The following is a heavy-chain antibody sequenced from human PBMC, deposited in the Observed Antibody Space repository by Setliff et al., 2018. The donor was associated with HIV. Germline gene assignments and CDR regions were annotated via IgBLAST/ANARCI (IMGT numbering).Heavy chain of an antibody. D-gene: IGHD2-2*01. CDR3: ARLMPNWDYFDY. Sequence: PSETLSLTCAVSGASISSGNWWSWVRQSPGKGLEWIGEIFHTGSTNYNPSLKSRVTISVDTSKNHFSLNVSPLTAADTALYFCARLMPNWDYFDYWGQGTQVTVSS. CDR2: IFHTGST. J-gene: IGHJ4*02. V-gene: IGHV4-4*02. CDR1: GASISSGNW.